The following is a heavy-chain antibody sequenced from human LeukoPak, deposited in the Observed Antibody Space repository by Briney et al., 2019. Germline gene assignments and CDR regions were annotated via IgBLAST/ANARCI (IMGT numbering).Heavy chain of an antibody. CDR1: GGSISSSSYY. CDR2: IYYSGST. J-gene: IGHJ5*02. V-gene: IGHV4-39*07. Sequence: SETLSLNCTVSGGSISSSSYYWGWIRQPPGKGLEWIGSIYYSGSTNYNPSFKSRVTISVDTSKNQFSLKLSSVTAADTAVYYCARWSFAGRGDPWGQGTLVTVSS. CDR3: ARWSFAGRGDP. D-gene: IGHD3-16*01.